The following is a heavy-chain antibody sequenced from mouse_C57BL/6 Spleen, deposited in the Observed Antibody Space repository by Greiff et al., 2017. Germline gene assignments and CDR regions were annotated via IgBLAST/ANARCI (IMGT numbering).Heavy chain of an antibody. CDR1: GYAFSSYW. CDR2: IYPGDGDT. D-gene: IGHD2-4*01. CDR3: ARGNDYGFAY. J-gene: IGHJ3*01. Sequence: VKLQESGAELVKPGASVKISCKASGYAFSSYWMNWVKQRPGKGLEWIGQIYPGDGDTNYNGKFKGKATLTADKSSSTAYMQLSSLTSEDSAVYFCARGNDYGFAYWGQGTLVTVSA. V-gene: IGHV1-80*01.